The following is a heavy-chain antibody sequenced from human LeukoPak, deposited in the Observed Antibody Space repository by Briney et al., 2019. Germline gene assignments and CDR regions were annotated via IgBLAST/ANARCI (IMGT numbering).Heavy chain of an antibody. V-gene: IGHV1-58*02. Sequence: ASVKVSCKASGFTFTSSAMQWVRQARGQRLEWIGWIVVGSGNTNYAQKFQERVTITRDMSTSTAYMELSSLRSEDTAVYYCAAENPLENIQLWDAFDIWGQGTMVTVSS. CDR2: IVVGSGNT. CDR3: AAENPLENIQLWDAFDI. D-gene: IGHD5-18*01. J-gene: IGHJ3*02. CDR1: GFTFTSSA.